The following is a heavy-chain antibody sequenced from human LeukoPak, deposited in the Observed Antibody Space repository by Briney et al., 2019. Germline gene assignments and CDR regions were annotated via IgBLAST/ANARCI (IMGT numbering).Heavy chain of an antibody. CDR1: GGSISGFY. Sequence: PSETLSLTCTVSGGSISGFYWSWIRQPPGKGLEWIGEINHSGSTNYNPSLKSRVTISVDTSKNQFSLKLSSVTAADAAVYYCARRSPYCSGGSCYAIGYWGQGTLVTVSS. J-gene: IGHJ4*02. V-gene: IGHV4-34*01. CDR2: INHSGST. D-gene: IGHD2-15*01. CDR3: ARRSPYCSGGSCYAIGY.